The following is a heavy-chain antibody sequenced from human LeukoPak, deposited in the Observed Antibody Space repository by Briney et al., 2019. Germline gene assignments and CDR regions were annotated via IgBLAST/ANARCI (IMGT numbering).Heavy chain of an antibody. D-gene: IGHD3-22*01. J-gene: IGHJ4*02. Sequence: PSETLSLTCAVYGGSFSGYYWSWIRQPPGKGLEWIGYIYYSGSTNYNPSLKSRVTISVDTSKNQFSLKLSSVTAADTAVYYCAREEAYDSSGYYDYWGQGTLVTVSS. V-gene: IGHV4-59*01. CDR1: GGSFSGYY. CDR3: AREEAYDSSGYYDY. CDR2: IYYSGST.